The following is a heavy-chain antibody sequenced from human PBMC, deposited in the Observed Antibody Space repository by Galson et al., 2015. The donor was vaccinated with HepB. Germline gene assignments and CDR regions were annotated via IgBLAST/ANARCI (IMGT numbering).Heavy chain of an antibody. CDR3: ARDRHTADYGDSNWYFDL. Sequence: SLRLSCAASGFTFSDYYMSWIRQAPGKGLEWVSYISSSGSTIYYADSVKGRFTISRDNAKNSLYLQMNSLRAEDTAVYYCARDRHTADYGDSNWYFDLWGRGTLVTVSS. CDR1: GFTFSDYY. CDR2: ISSSGSTI. J-gene: IGHJ2*01. V-gene: IGHV3-11*01. D-gene: IGHD4-17*01.